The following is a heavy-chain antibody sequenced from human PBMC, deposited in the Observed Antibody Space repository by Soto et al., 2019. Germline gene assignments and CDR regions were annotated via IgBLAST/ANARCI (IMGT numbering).Heavy chain of an antibody. V-gene: IGHV4-34*01. CDR2: INHSGST. J-gene: IGHJ6*03. CDR1: GGSFSGYY. CDR3: AREGRLGCSSTSCYGYYYYMDV. D-gene: IGHD2-2*01. Sequence: SETLSLTCAVYGGSFSGYYWSWIRQPPGKGLEWIGEINHSGSTNYNPSLKSRVTIAVDTSKNQFSLKLSSVTAADTAVYYCAREGRLGCSSTSCYGYYYYMDVWGKGTTVTVSS.